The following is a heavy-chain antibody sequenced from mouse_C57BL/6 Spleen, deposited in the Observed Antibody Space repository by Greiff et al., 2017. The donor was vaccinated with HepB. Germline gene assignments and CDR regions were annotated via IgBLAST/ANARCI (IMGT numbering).Heavy chain of an antibody. CDR2: INPYNGDT. D-gene: IGHD1-1*01. Sequence: EVQLQQSGPELVKPGDSVKISCKASGYSFTGYFMNWVMQSHGKSLEWIGRINPYNGDTFYNQKFKGKATLTVDKSSSTAHMELRSLTSEDSAVYYCAGDGSSYFYYFDYRGQGTTLTVSS. CDR3: AGDGSSYFYYFDY. CDR1: GYSFTGYF. J-gene: IGHJ2*01. V-gene: IGHV1-20*01.